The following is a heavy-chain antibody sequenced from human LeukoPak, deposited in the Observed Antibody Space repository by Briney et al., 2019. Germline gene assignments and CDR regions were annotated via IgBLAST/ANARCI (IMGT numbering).Heavy chain of an antibody. Sequence: VASVKVSCKASGYTFTSYGISWVRQAPGQGLEWMGWISAYNGNTNYAQKLQGRVTMTTDTSTSTAYMELRSLRSDDTAVYYCARGSRDYGSSWLLYWYFDLWGRGTLVTVSS. CDR1: GYTFTSYG. D-gene: IGHD6-13*01. CDR3: ARGSRDYGSSWLLYWYFDL. CDR2: ISAYNGNT. J-gene: IGHJ2*01. V-gene: IGHV1-18*01.